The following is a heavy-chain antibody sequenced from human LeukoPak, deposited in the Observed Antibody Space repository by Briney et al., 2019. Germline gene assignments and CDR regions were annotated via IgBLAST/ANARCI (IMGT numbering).Heavy chain of an antibody. D-gene: IGHD2/OR15-2a*01. CDR1: GYTFTSYG. Sequence: ASVKVSCKASGYTFTSYGISWVRQAPGQGLEWMGWISAYNGNTNYAQKLQGRVTMTTDTSTSTAYMELRSLRSDDTAVYYCAQDRNPIWGNRAPDPWGQGTLVTVSS. CDR2: ISAYNGNT. V-gene: IGHV1-18*01. CDR3: AQDRNPIWGNRAPDP. J-gene: IGHJ5*02.